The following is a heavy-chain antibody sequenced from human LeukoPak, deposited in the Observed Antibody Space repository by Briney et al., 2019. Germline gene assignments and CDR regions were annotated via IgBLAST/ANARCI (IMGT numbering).Heavy chain of an antibody. Sequence: GGPLRLSCAASGFTFSSYGMHWVRQAPGKGLEWVAFIRYDGSNKYYADSVKGRFTISRDNSKNTLYLQMNSLRAEDTAVYYCAKMVARGLDYFDYWGQGTLVTVSS. CDR3: AKMVARGLDYFDY. CDR2: IRYDGSNK. CDR1: GFTFSSYG. V-gene: IGHV3-30*02. J-gene: IGHJ4*02. D-gene: IGHD2-15*01.